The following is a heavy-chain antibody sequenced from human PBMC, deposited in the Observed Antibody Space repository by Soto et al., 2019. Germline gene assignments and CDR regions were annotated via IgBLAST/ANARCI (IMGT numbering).Heavy chain of an antibody. J-gene: IGHJ5*02. Sequence: SETLSLTCTVSGGSISSGGYYWSWIRQHPGKGLEWIGYIYYSGSTYYNPSLKSRVTISVDTSKNQFSLKLSSVTAADTAVYYRASYGDYSYNWFDPWGRGTLVTVSS. CDR3: ASYGDYSYNWFDP. D-gene: IGHD4-17*01. CDR2: IYYSGST. V-gene: IGHV4-31*03. CDR1: GGSISSGGYY.